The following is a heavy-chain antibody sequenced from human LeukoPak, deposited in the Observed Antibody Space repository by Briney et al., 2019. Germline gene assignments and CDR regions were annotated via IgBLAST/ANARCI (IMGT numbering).Heavy chain of an antibody. D-gene: IGHD2-15*01. CDR2: MRSKAYCWTT. CDR3: TSFPGYCSGGSCFKFDY. CDR1: GFTLGNYA. V-gene: IGHV3-49*03. Sequence: PGGSLRLSCTASGFTLGNYAMSWFRQAPGKGLEGVGFMRSKAYCWTTESAASVKGRFTISRDDSKSIAYLQMNSLKTEDTAVYYCTSFPGYCSGGSCFKFDYWGQGTLVTVSS. J-gene: IGHJ4*02.